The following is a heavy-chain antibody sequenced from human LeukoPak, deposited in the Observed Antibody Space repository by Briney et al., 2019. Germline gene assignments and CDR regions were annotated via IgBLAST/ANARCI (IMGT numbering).Heavy chain of an antibody. Sequence: PGGSLRLSCAASGFTFSGYALHWVRQAPGKGLEWVAVISGDGNNKKYTDSVKGRFTISRDNSKNTLYLQMDSLRGDDTAVYYCAKKGGTSGSTDYFDYWGQGTLVTVSS. CDR3: AKKGGTSGSTDYFDY. CDR1: GFTFSGYA. CDR2: ISGDGNNK. D-gene: IGHD5-12*01. J-gene: IGHJ4*02. V-gene: IGHV3-30-3*02.